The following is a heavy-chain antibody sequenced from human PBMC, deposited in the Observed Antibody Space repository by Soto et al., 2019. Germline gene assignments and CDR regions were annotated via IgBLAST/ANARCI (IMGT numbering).Heavy chain of an antibody. CDR3: AKGFGFGIAVAGHYYGMDV. Sequence: VQLLESGGGLVQPGGSLRLSCAASGFTFSSYAMSWVRQAPGKGLEWVSAISGSGGSTYYADSVKGRFTISRDNSKNTLYLQMNSLRAEDTAVYYCAKGFGFGIAVAGHYYGMDVWGQGTTVTVSS. J-gene: IGHJ6*02. V-gene: IGHV3-23*01. D-gene: IGHD6-19*01. CDR2: ISGSGGST. CDR1: GFTFSSYA.